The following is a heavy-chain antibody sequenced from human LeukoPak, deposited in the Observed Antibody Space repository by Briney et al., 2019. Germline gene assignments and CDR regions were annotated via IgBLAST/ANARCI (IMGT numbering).Heavy chain of an antibody. CDR2: ISWNSGSI. Sequence: GRSLRPSCAASGFTFDDYAMHWVRQAPGKGLEWVSGISWNSGSIGYADSVKGRFTISRDNAKNSLYLQMNSLRAEDMALYYCAKDGGSSSWSDFDYWGQGTLVTVSS. CDR3: AKDGGSSSWSDFDY. D-gene: IGHD6-13*01. J-gene: IGHJ4*02. CDR1: GFTFDDYA. V-gene: IGHV3-9*03.